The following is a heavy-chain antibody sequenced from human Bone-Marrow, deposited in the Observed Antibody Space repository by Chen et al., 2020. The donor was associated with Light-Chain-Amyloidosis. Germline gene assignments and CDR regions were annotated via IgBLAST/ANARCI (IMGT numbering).Heavy chain of an antibody. D-gene: IGHD1-1*01. Sequence: LLVESGGGLVQPEGSLRVSCAVSGFIFSNYWMSWVRQAPGKGLEWVANIKEDGSETYYVDSVKGRFTISRDNDKNLLYLQMNSLRAEDTAVYFCARVRPGTAGDYWGQGTLVTVSS. CDR2: IKEDGSET. V-gene: IGHV3-7*01. J-gene: IGHJ4*02. CDR3: ARVRPGTAGDY. CDR1: GFIFSNYW.